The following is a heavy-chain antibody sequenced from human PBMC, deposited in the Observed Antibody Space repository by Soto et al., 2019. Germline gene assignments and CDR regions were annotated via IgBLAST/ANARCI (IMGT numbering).Heavy chain of an antibody. D-gene: IGHD5-12*01. CDR3: ARDNGYDAATLDY. V-gene: IGHV3-21*02. Sequence: EVQLVESGGGLVKPGGSLRLSCAASGFTFSTCSMNWVRQAPGKGLEWVSSISGSSRNMYYADSVKGRFTISRDNAKNSLYLQMNRLSGEDTAVYYCARDNGYDAATLDYWGQGTLVTVSS. CDR1: GFTFSTCS. J-gene: IGHJ4*02. CDR2: ISGSSRNM.